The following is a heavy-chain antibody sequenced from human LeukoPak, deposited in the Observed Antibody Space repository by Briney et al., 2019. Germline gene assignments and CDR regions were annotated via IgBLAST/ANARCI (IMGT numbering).Heavy chain of an antibody. V-gene: IGHV3-23*01. Sequence: GGSLRLSCAASGFTFSSYAMSWVRQAPGKGLEWVSAISGSGGSTYYADSVKGRFTISRDNSKNTLYLQMNSLRAEDTAVYNCAKRGYSGYDFLDSWGQGTLVTVSS. CDR3: AKRGYSGYDFLDS. D-gene: IGHD5-12*01. J-gene: IGHJ4*02. CDR2: ISGSGGST. CDR1: GFTFSSYA.